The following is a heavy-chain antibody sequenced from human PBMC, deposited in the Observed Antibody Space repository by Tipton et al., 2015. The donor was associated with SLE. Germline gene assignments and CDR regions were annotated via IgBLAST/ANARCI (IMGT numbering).Heavy chain of an antibody. CDR3: ARVVPQWALGAFDI. J-gene: IGHJ3*02. Sequence: SLRLSCAASGFTFSSYSMNWVRQAPGKGLEWVSSISSSSSYIYYADSVKGRFTISRDNAKNSLYLQMNSLRAEDTAVYYCARVVPQWALGAFDIWGQGTMVTVSS. V-gene: IGHV3-21*03. D-gene: IGHD1-26*01. CDR1: GFTFSSYS. CDR2: ISSSSSYI.